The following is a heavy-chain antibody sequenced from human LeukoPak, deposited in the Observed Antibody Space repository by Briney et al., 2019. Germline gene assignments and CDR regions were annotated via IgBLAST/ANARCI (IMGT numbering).Heavy chain of an antibody. D-gene: IGHD2-2*01. Sequence: SVKVSCKASGGTFSSYAISWVRQAPGQGLEWMGRIIPILGIANYAQKFQGRVTITADKSTSTAYMELSSLRSEDTAVYYCARLHCSSTSCYFPYYYGMDVWGQGTTVTVSS. J-gene: IGHJ6*02. CDR1: GGTFSSYA. CDR3: ARLHCSSTSCYFPYYYGMDV. CDR2: IIPILGIA. V-gene: IGHV1-69*04.